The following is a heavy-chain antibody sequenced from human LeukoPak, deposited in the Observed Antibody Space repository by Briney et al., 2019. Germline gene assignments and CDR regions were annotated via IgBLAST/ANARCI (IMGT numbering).Heavy chain of an antibody. V-gene: IGHV3-23*01. Sequence: GGSLRLSCAASGFTFSSYAMSWVRQAPGKGLEWVSAISGSGGSTYYADSVKGRFTISRDNYKNTLYLKMNSLSAEDTAVYYCAKGGSSSALRSFDYWGQGTLVTVSS. D-gene: IGHD6-6*01. J-gene: IGHJ4*02. CDR1: GFTFSSYA. CDR2: ISGSGGST. CDR3: AKGGSSSALRSFDY.